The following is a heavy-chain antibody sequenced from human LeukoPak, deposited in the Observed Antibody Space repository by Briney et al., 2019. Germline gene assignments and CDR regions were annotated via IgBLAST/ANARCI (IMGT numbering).Heavy chain of an antibody. J-gene: IGHJ6*04. CDR3: SCLSVDV. CDR1: GFTFSSHW. V-gene: IGHV3-7*01. CDR2: IKQDGSEK. Sequence: GRSLRLSCAASGFTFSSHWMTWVRLAPAKGLEWVANIKQDGSEKYYVDSVKGRFTISRDNAKNSLYLQMNSLRAEDTALYYCSCLSVDVWGKGTTVTVSS. D-gene: IGHD5/OR15-5a*01.